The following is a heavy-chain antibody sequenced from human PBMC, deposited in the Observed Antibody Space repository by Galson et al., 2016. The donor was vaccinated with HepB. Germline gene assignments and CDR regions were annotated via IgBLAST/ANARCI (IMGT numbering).Heavy chain of an antibody. J-gene: IGHJ6*02. CDR2: ISGSSRAI. V-gene: IGHV3-48*02. D-gene: IGHD3-3*01. CDR1: GFTFSAYS. CDR3: ARAEYYDFWSGSYQNYQYHGMDV. Sequence: SLRLSCAASGFTFSAYSMNWVRQAPGKGLEWVSHISGSSRAIYYADSVKGRFTISRDNAKDSLFLQMNSLRDEDAAVYFCARAEYYDFWSGSYQNYQYHGMDVWSQGTTVTVSS.